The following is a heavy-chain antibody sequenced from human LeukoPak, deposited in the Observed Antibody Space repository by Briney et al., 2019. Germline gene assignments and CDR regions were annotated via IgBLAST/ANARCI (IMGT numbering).Heavy chain of an antibody. J-gene: IGHJ4*02. Sequence: GGSLRLSCAASGFSFRSYWMHWVRQAPGKGLVWVSGINTHGTGTIYADSVKGRFTISRDNAKNTLYLQMNSLRAEDTAVYYCARDWRHHVDYWGQGILVTVSS. CDR3: ARDWRHHVDY. V-gene: IGHV3-74*01. D-gene: IGHD1-14*01. CDR1: GFSFRSYW. CDR2: INTHGTGT.